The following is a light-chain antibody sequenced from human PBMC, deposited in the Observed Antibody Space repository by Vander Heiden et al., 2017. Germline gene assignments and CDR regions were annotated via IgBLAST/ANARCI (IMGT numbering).Light chain of an antibody. CDR1: QVISSY. CDR3: QQLNSYPLYT. Sequence: QLTQSPSSLSASVGDRVTITFRARQVISSYLAWYQQKPGKAPKLLIYAASTLQSGVPSRFSGSGSGTDFTLTISSLQPEDFATYYCQQLNSYPLYTFGQGTKLEIK. CDR2: AAS. J-gene: IGKJ2*01. V-gene: IGKV1-9*01.